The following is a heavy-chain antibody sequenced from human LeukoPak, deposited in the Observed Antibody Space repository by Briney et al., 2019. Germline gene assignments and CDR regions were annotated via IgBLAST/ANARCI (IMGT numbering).Heavy chain of an antibody. Sequence: SETLSLTCTVSGGSISSGGYSWSWIRQPPGKGLEWIGYIYHSGSTYYNPSLKSRVTISVDRSKNQFSLKLSSVTAADTAVYYCARSQVENGDYRRYFDYWGQGTLVTVSS. J-gene: IGHJ4*02. CDR3: ARSQVENGDYRRYFDY. V-gene: IGHV4-30-2*01. CDR1: GGSISSGGYS. CDR2: IYHSGST. D-gene: IGHD4-17*01.